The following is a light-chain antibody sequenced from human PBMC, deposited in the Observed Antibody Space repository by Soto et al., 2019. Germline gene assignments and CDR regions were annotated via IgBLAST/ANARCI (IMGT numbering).Light chain of an antibody. CDR3: QQYNSYSPPT. CDR1: QSISRW. V-gene: IGKV1-5*01. Sequence: DIHMTQSPFTLSASVGARVTITCRASQSISRWLAWYQQKPGKAPSLLIYGVSSLQSGVPSRFSGSGSGTEYTLTISSLQPDDFATYYCQQYNSYSPPTFGHGTKVEIK. CDR2: GVS. J-gene: IGKJ1*01.